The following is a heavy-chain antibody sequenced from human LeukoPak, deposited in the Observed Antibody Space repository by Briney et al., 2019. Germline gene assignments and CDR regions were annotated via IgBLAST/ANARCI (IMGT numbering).Heavy chain of an antibody. CDR2: IITASQVV. CDR3: ARFSFRSGKNAFDI. J-gene: IGHJ3*02. D-gene: IGHD3-3*01. CDR1: GGPYSSYA. V-gene: IGHV1-69*17. Sequence: GSSVKVPCKSSGGPYSSYAISWVRQAPGQGLEWMGGIITASQVVSLAQKFEDRVAMTVDRPTNTVYMEMNSLRSDDTAVYYCARFSFRSGKNAFDIWGQGTMVTVSS.